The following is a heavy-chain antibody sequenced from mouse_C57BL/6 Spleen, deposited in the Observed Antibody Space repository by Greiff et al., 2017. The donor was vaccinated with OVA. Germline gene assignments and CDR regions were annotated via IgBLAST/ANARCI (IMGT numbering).Heavy chain of an antibody. Sequence: EVQGVESGGGLVKPGGSLKLSCAASGFTFSSYAMSWVRQTPEKRLEWVATISDGGSYTYYPDNVKGRFTISRDNAKNNLYLQMSHLKSEDTAMYYCARDGYGSSYYYAMDYWGQGTSVTVSS. CDR3: ARDGYGSSYYYAMDY. J-gene: IGHJ4*01. CDR2: ISDGGSYT. CDR1: GFTFSSYA. V-gene: IGHV5-4*01. D-gene: IGHD1-1*01.